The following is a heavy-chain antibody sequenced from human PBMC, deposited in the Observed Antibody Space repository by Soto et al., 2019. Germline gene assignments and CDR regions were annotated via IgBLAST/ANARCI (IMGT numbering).Heavy chain of an antibody. Sequence: GGSLRLSCAASGFTFSSYAMSWVRQAPGKGLEWVSAISGSGGSTYYADSVKGRFIISRDNSKNTLYLQMNSLRAEDTAVYYCAKRLDYTVTFYFDYWGQGILVTVSS. CDR2: ISGSGGST. J-gene: IGHJ4*02. CDR1: GFTFSSYA. V-gene: IGHV3-23*01. CDR3: AKRLDYTVTFYFDY. D-gene: IGHD4-4*01.